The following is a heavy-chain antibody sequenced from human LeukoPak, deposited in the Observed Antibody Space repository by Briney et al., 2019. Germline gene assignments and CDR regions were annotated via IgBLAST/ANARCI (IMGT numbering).Heavy chain of an antibody. CDR2: INPNSDGT. Sequence: GASVKVSCKASGYTFTGYYMHWVRQAPGQGLERMGWINPNSDGTNYAQKFQGRVTMTRDTSISTAYMELSRLRSDDTAVYYCAILPDCSSTSCYTVDYWGQGTLVTVSS. V-gene: IGHV1-2*02. CDR1: GYTFTGYY. J-gene: IGHJ4*02. CDR3: AILPDCSSTSCYTVDY. D-gene: IGHD2-2*02.